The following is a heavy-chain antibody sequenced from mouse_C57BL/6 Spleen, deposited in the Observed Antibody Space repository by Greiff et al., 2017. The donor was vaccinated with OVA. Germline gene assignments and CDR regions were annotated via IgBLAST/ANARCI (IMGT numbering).Heavy chain of an antibody. CDR2: ISYSGST. D-gene: IGHD2-3*01. CDR3: ARSRPYDYWYFDV. V-gene: IGHV3-8*01. CDR1: GYSITSDY. J-gene: IGHJ1*03. Sequence: EVKLQESGPGLAKPSQTLSLTCSVTGYSITSDYWNWIRKFPGNKLEYMGYISYSGSTYYNPSLKSRISITRDTSKNQYYLQLNSVTTEETATYYCARSRPYDYWYFDVWGTGTTVTVSS.